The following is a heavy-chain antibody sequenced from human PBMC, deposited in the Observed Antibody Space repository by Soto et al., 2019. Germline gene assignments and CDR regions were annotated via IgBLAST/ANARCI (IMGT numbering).Heavy chain of an antibody. V-gene: IGHV3-33*01. CDR3: ARGDCISTSCPGYYYYGMGV. J-gene: IGHJ6*02. Sequence: GESLKISCAASGFTFSSYGMHWVRQAPGKGLEWVAVICYDGSNKYYADSVKGRFTISRDNSKNTLYLQMNSLRAEDTAVYYCARGDCISTSCPGYYYYGMGVWGQGTTVTVSS. CDR1: GFTFSSYG. D-gene: IGHD2-2*01. CDR2: ICYDGSNK.